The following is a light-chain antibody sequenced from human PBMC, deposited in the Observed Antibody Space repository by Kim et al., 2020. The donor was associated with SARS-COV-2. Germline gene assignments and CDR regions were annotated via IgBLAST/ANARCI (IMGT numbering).Light chain of an antibody. Sequence: VALGQTVRITCQGDSLRSYYATWYQQKPEQAPILVIYGKNTRPSGIPDRFSGSSSGNTASLTITGTQAGDEADYYCNSRDSNDNVVFGGGTKLTVL. V-gene: IGLV3-19*01. CDR3: NSRDSNDNVV. CDR2: GKN. J-gene: IGLJ2*01. CDR1: SLRSYY.